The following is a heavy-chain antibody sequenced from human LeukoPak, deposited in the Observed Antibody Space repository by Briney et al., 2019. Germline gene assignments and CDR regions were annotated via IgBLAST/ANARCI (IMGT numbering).Heavy chain of an antibody. D-gene: IGHD3-10*01. Sequence: GGSLRPSCAASGFTFSSYAMNWVRQAPGKGLEWVSGTSGSGSSTYYADSVKGRFTISRDNSKNTLSLQTNSLRAEDTAVYYCARGLSGTYFALDYWGQGTRVTVSS. CDR2: TSGSGSST. J-gene: IGHJ4*02. CDR3: ARGLSGTYFALDY. CDR1: GFTFSSYA. V-gene: IGHV3-23*01.